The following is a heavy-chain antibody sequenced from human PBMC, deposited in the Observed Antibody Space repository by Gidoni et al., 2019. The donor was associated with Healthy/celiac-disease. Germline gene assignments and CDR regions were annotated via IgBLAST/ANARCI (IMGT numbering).Heavy chain of an antibody. CDR3: ATERGSVDY. D-gene: IGHD5-12*01. J-gene: IGHJ4*02. CDR1: GGSISSYY. CDR2: IYYSGST. Sequence: QVQLQESGPGLVKPSETLSLTCTVSGGSISSYYWSWIRQPPGKGLEWIGYIYYSGSTNYNPSLKSRVTISVDTSKNQFSLKLSSVTAADTAVYYCATERGSVDYWGQGTLVTVSS. V-gene: IGHV4-59*01.